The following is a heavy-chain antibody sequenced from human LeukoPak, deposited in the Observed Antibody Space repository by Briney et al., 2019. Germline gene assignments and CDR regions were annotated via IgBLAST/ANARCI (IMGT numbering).Heavy chain of an antibody. CDR1: GYTFTSYA. CDR2: INAGNGNT. Sequence: ASVKVSCKASGYTFTSYAMHWVRQAPGQRLEWMGWINAGNGNTKCSQKFQGRVTITRDTSASTAYMELSSLRSEDTAVYYCARVAVAGDNWFDPWGQGTLVTVSS. D-gene: IGHD6-19*01. J-gene: IGHJ5*02. V-gene: IGHV1-3*01. CDR3: ARVAVAGDNWFDP.